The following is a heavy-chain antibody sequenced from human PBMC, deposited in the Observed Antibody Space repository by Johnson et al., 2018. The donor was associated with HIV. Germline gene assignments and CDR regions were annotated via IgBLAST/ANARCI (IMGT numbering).Heavy chain of an antibody. Sequence: VQLVESGGVVVQPGGSLRLSCAASGFTFDDNAMHWVRQAPGQGLEWVSGITWNSGSIGYADSVKGRFTISRDNSKNTLYLQMNSLRAEDTAVYYCARGGYSTILDAFDIWGQGTMVTVSS. CDR1: GFTFDDNA. CDR2: ITWNSGSI. J-gene: IGHJ3*02. CDR3: ARGGYSTILDAFDI. V-gene: IGHV3-9*01. D-gene: IGHD6-13*01.